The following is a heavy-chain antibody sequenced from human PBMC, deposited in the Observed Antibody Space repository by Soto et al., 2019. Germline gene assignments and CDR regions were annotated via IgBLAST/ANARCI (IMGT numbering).Heavy chain of an antibody. D-gene: IGHD2-15*01. CDR2: IQSGGPT. CDR3: ARDDVLCDGGRCYGVPLDV. V-gene: IGHV3-66*01. Sequence: EVQLVESGGGLVQPGGSLRLSCAASGFTVSSKYMSWVRQAPGKGLEWVSLIQSGGPTYYADSVKGRFTISRDTSENTVHIQMDSLRAEDTAVYYCARDDVLCDGGRCYGVPLDVCGKGTTVTVSS. CDR1: GFTVSSKY. J-gene: IGHJ6*04.